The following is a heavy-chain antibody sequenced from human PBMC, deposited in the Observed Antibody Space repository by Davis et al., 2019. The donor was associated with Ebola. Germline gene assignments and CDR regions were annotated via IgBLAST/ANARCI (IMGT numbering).Heavy chain of an antibody. CDR1: GYTFTGYY. J-gene: IGHJ5*02. CDR2: INLNSGGT. CDR3: ARDRPAAIRSVNWFDP. V-gene: IGHV1-2*02. D-gene: IGHD2-2*02. Sequence: ASVKVSCKASGYTFTGYYMHWVRQAPGQGLEWMGWINLNSGGTNYAQKFQGRVTMTRDTSISTAYMELSRLRSDDTAVYYCARDRPAAIRSVNWFDPWGQGTLVTVSS.